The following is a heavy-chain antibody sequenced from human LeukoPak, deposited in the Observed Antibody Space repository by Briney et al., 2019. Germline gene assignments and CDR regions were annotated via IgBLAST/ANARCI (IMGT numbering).Heavy chain of an antibody. J-gene: IGHJ6*02. V-gene: IGHV1-2*02. CDR3: ARAKPPLLTGFLYYYYYGMDV. Sequence: ASVKVSCKASGCTFTGYYMHWVRQAPGQGLEWMGWINPNSAGTNYAQKFQGRVTMTRDTSISTAYMELSRLRSDDTAVYYCARAKPPLLTGFLYYYYYGMDVWGQGTTVTVSS. CDR2: INPNSAGT. D-gene: IGHD3-9*01. CDR1: GCTFTGYY.